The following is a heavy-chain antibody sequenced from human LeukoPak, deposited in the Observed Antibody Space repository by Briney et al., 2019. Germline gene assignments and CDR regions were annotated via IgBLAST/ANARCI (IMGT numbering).Heavy chain of an antibody. CDR1: GYTFTSYA. D-gene: IGHD6-13*01. CDR2: INAGNGNT. J-gene: IGHJ4*02. Sequence: ASVKVSCKASGYTFTSYAMHWVREAPGQRLEWMGWINAGNGNTKYSQKFQGRVTITRDTSASTAYMELSSLRSEDTAVYYCASWVGVAAAGTNWGQGTLVTVSS. CDR3: ASWVGVAAAGTN. V-gene: IGHV1-3*01.